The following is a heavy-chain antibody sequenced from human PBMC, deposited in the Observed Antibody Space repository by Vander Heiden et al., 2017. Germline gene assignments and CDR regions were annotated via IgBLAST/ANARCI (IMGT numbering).Heavy chain of an antibody. CDR1: GFPFGYYA. Sequence: EVQLVESGGGLVQPGRSLSLTRTASGFPFGYYAMGWFRQAPGKGLEWVGFIRSKAYGGTTEYAASVKGRFTISRDDSKSIAYLQMNSLKTEDTAVYYCTRVGGKYQLLLLFDYWGQGTLVTVSS. CDR2: IRSKAYGGTT. V-gene: IGHV3-49*03. J-gene: IGHJ4*02. CDR3: TRVGGKYQLLLLFDY. D-gene: IGHD2-2*01.